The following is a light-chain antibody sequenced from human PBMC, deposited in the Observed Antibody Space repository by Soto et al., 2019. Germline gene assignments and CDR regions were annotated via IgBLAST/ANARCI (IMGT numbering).Light chain of an antibody. CDR2: RNN. Sequence: QSVLTQPPSASGTPGQRVTISCSGSSSNIGSNYVYWYQQLPGTAPKLLIYRNNQRPSGVPDRFSGSKSGTSASLAISGLRSEDEADYYCAAWYDSLSGWVFGGVTKLTVL. J-gene: IGLJ3*02. V-gene: IGLV1-47*01. CDR3: AAWYDSLSGWV. CDR1: SSNIGSNY.